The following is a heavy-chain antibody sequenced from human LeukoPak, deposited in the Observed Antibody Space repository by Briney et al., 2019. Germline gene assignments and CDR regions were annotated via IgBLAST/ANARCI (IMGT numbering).Heavy chain of an antibody. J-gene: IGHJ4*02. CDR3: ANVPLYSSGWYVPLDY. V-gene: IGHV3-23*01. D-gene: IGHD6-19*01. CDR1: GLTFSSFA. Sequence: GGSLRLSCAASGLTFSSFAMSWVRQAPGKGLEWVSGISGSGDSTYCADSVKGRFTISRDNSKNTLYLQMNSLRAEDTAVYYCANVPLYSSGWYVPLDYWGQGTLVTVSS. CDR2: ISGSGDST.